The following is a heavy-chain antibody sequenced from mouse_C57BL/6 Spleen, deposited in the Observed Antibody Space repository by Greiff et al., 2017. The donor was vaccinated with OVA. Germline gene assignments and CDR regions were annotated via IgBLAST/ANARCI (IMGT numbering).Heavy chain of an antibody. V-gene: IGHV1-15*01. Sequence: VKLMESGAELVRPGASVTLSCKASGYTFTDYEMHWVKQTPVHGLEWIGAIDPETGGTAYNQKVQGKAILTADKSSSTAYMELRSLTSEDSAVYYCTSPILKYFDVWGTGTTVTVSS. D-gene: IGHD6-5*01. J-gene: IGHJ1*03. CDR3: TSPILKYFDV. CDR1: GYTFTDYE. CDR2: IDPETGGT.